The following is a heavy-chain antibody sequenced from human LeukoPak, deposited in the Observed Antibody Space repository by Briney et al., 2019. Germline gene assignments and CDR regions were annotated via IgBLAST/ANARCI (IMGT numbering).Heavy chain of an antibody. CDR1: GFTFSSYG. D-gene: IGHD6-19*01. J-gene: IGHJ4*02. Sequence: GGSLRLSCAASGFTFSSYGMHWVRQAPGKGLEWVAVISYDGSNKYYADSVKGRFTISRDNSKNTLYLQMNSLRAEDTAVYYCVGTGGWYVRGYFDYWGQGTLVTVSP. CDR3: VGTGGWYVRGYFDY. CDR2: ISYDGSNK. V-gene: IGHV3-30*03.